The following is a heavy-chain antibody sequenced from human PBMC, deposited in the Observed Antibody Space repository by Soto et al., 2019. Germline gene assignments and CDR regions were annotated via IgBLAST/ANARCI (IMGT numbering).Heavy chain of an antibody. CDR2: IIPIFGTA. D-gene: IGHD3-10*01. V-gene: IGHV1-69*13. CDR1: GGTFSSYA. J-gene: IGHJ4*02. Sequence: ASVKVSCKASGGTFSSYAISWVRQAPGQGLEWMGGIIPIFGTANYAQKFQGRVTITADESTSTAYMELSSLRSEDTAVYYCATERQAGGSGSRYYFDYWGQGTLVTVSS. CDR3: ATERQAGGSGSRYYFDY.